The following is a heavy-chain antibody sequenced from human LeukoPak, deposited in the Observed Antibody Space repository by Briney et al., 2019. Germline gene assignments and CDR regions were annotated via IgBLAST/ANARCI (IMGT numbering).Heavy chain of an antibody. J-gene: IGHJ3*02. V-gene: IGHV4-59*01. CDR1: GGSISSYY. CDR3: ARGALRYFDWPLRGDAFDI. CDR2: IYYSGST. D-gene: IGHD3-9*01. Sequence: SETLSLTCTVSGGSISSYYWSWIRQPPGKGLEWIGYIYYSGSTNYNPSLKSRVTISVDTSKNQFSLKLSSVTAADTAVYYCARGALRYFDWPLRGDAFDIWGQGTVVTVSS.